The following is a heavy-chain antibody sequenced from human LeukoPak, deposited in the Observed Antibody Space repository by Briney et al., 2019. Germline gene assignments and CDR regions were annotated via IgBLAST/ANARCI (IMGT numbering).Heavy chain of an antibody. V-gene: IGHV4-59*11. CDR3: ARSGDSSAYYSF. CDR1: GVSIRSHH. D-gene: IGHD3-22*01. CDR2: VYYVGST. Sequence: SETLSLTCTVSGVSIRSHHWTWIRQPPGKGLEWIGNVYYVGSTSYSPSLKSRVTISLDTSKNQFSLEMNSVTAADTAVYYCARSGDSSAYYSFWGQGILVTVSS. J-gene: IGHJ4*02.